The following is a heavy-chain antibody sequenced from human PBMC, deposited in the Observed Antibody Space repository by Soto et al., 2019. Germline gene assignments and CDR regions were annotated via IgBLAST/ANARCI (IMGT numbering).Heavy chain of an antibody. D-gene: IGHD3-16*01. CDR2: ISGSGGST. V-gene: IGHV3-23*01. CDR1: GFTFSSYA. Sequence: GESLKISCAASGFTFSSYAMSWVRQAPGKGLEWVSAISGSGGSTYYADSVKGRFTISRDNSKNTLYLQMNSLRAEDTAVYYCAKDSTFGGVKHFQHWGQGTLVTVSS. J-gene: IGHJ1*01. CDR3: AKDSTFGGVKHFQH.